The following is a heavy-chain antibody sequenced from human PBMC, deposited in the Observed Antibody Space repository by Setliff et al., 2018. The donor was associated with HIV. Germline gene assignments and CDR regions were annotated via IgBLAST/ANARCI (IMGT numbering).Heavy chain of an antibody. J-gene: IGHJ5*02. CDR2: MNPKSGNT. CDR1: GYTFTSHD. D-gene: IGHD3-10*01. Sequence: ASVKVFCKTSGYTFTSHDIDWVRQAPGQGLEWMGWMNPKSGNTGYARKFQGRVTMTRDTSIDTAYMELTSLTSEDTAVYYCARGRGSSAWFDPWGQGTLVTVSS. CDR3: ARGRGSSAWFDP. V-gene: IGHV1-8*02.